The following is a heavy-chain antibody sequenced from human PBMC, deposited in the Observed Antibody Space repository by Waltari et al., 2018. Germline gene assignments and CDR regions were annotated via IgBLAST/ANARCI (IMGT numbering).Heavy chain of an antibody. J-gene: IGHJ4*02. V-gene: IGHV3-23*01. D-gene: IGHD6-6*01. CDR1: GFTFSSYA. CDR2: ISGSGAGT. CDR3: AKDREYSTRAGALGY. Sequence: EVQLLESGGALVQPGGSLRLSCAASGFTFSSYAMSWVRQAPGKGLEWVSGISGSGAGTYYADSVKGQFTISRDNSQNMLYLQMNSLRAEDTAVYYCAKDREYSTRAGALGYWGQGTLVSVSS.